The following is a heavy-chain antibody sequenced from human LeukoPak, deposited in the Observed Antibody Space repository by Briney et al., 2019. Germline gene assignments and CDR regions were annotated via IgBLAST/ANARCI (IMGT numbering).Heavy chain of an antibody. CDR2: IYYSGSP. Sequence: SETLSLTCTVSGDSISSSNYYWGWIRQPPGKGLEWTGSIYYSGSPYYNPSLKSRVTISVDTSKNQFSLKLSSETAADTAVYYCARDYVWGSYRLSFDYWGQGTLVTVSS. CDR1: GDSISSSNYY. D-gene: IGHD3-16*02. J-gene: IGHJ4*02. V-gene: IGHV4-39*01. CDR3: ARDYVWGSYRLSFDY.